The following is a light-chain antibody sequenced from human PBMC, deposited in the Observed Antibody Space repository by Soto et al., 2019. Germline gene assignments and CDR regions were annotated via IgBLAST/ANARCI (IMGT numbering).Light chain of an antibody. CDR1: QSVSSNK. Sequence: ETVLTQSPATVSLSPGDRATLPCRASQSVSSNKLAWYQQKPGQAPRLLIYAASSRATGIPDRFSGSGSGTDFTLTINRLEPEDFAVYYCQQYVSSPWAFGQGTKVEI. CDR2: AAS. CDR3: QQYVSSPWA. J-gene: IGKJ1*01. V-gene: IGKV3-20*01.